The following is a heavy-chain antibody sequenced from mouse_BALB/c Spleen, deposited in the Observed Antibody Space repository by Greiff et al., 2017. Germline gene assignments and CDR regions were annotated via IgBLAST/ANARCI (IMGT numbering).Heavy chain of an antibody. CDR1: GYTFSSYW. Sequence: QVQLQQSGAELMKPGASVKISCKATGYTFSSYWIEWVKQRPGHGLEWIGEILPGSGSTNYNEKFKGKATFTADTSSNTAYMQLSSLTSEDSAVYYCARSGDTTVVATAWFAYWGQGTLVTVSA. D-gene: IGHD1-1*01. CDR3: ARSGDTTVVATAWFAY. CDR2: ILPGSGST. J-gene: IGHJ3*01. V-gene: IGHV1-9*01.